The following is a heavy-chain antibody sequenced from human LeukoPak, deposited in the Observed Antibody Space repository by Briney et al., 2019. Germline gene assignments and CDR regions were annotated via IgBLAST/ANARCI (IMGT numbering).Heavy chain of an antibody. Sequence: GGSLRLSCAASGFTFSSYAMHWVRQAPGKGLEWVAVISYDGSNKYYADSVKGRFTISRDNSKNTLYLQMNSLRAEDTAVYYCARDQEGQRGYFDYWGQGTLVTVSS. V-gene: IGHV3-30-3*01. CDR1: GFTFSSYA. CDR3: ARDQEGQRGYFDY. CDR2: ISYDGSNK. J-gene: IGHJ4*02.